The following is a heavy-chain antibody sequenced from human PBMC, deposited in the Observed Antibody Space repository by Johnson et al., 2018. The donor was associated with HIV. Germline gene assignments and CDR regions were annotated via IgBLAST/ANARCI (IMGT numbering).Heavy chain of an antibody. CDR2: ISYDGSNK. CDR1: GFTFSSYA. J-gene: IGHJ3*02. CDR3: ASTGSGSDDAFDI. Sequence: QVQLVESGGGVVRPGGSLRLSCAASGFTFSSYAMHWVRQAPGKGLEWVAVISYDGSNKYSADSVKGRFTISRDNSKNTLYLQMNSLRAEDTAVYYCASTGSGSDDAFDIWGQGTMVTVSS. V-gene: IGHV3-30-3*01. D-gene: IGHD3-10*01.